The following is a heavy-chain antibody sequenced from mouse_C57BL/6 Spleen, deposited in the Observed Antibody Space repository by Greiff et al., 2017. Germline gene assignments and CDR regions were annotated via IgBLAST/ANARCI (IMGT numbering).Heavy chain of an antibody. V-gene: IGHV1-69*01. CDR2: IDPSDSYT. D-gene: IGHD2-10*01. CDR1: GYTFTSYW. J-gene: IGHJ1*03. CDR3: ARSLLCECPTKGYFDV. Sequence: QVQLQQPGAELVMPGASVKLSCKASGYTFTSYWMHWVKQRPGQGLEWIGEIDPSDSYTNYNQKFKGKSTLTVDKSSSTAYMQLSSLTSEDSAVYDGARSLLCECPTKGYFDVWGTGTTVTVSS.